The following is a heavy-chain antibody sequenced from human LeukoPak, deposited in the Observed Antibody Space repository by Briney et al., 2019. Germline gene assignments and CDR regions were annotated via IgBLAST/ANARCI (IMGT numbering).Heavy chain of an antibody. D-gene: IGHD2-15*01. CDR1: GFTFSDAW. J-gene: IGHJ4*02. CDR2: IKSKSDGGTI. Sequence: GSLRLSCVGSGFTFSDAWMSWVRQAPGKGLEWVGRIKSKSDGGTIYYAAPVKGRFTISRDDSRNTLYLQMNSLKTEDTAVYYCTTRRQDGWWGQGTLVTVS. V-gene: IGHV3-15*01. CDR3: TTRRQDGW.